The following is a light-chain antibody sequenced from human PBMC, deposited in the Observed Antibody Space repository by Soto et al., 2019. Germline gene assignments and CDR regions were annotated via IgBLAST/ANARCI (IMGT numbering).Light chain of an antibody. CDR3: QHYGSSHGGGT. CDR2: GAS. Sequence: EIVLTQSPCTLSLSPGERATLSCRASQSVTSSYLAWYQQKPGQAPRLLIYGASSRATGIPDRFSGSGSGTDFSLTISRLEPEDFAVYYCQHYGSSHGGGTFGQGTKVDIK. V-gene: IGKV3-20*01. CDR1: QSVTSSY. J-gene: IGKJ1*01.